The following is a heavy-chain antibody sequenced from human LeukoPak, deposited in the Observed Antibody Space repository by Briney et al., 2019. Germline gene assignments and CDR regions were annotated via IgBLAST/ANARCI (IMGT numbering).Heavy chain of an antibody. V-gene: IGHV3-23*01. J-gene: IGHJ4*02. D-gene: IGHD2-2*01. Sequence: GGSLRLSCAASGFTFSSFAMAWVRQAPGKGLEWVSTILSGGTATYYADSVKGRFTLSRDDSKNTVYLQMNSLRVEDTAMYYCAKDYVSGTVDYWGQGTPVTVSS. CDR2: ILSGGTAT. CDR3: AKDYVSGTVDY. CDR1: GFTFSSFA.